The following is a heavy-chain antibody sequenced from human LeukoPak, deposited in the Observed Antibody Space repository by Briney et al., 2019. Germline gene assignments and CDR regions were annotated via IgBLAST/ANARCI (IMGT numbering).Heavy chain of an antibody. J-gene: IGHJ4*02. CDR1: RFTFSTYA. CDR2: ISSSGSGTYYT. V-gene: IGHV3-23*01. CDR3: AKDPDYDY. Sequence: PGGSLRLSCAASRFTFSTYAMSWVRQAPGKGLEWVSAISSSGSGTYYTYYTDSVKGRFTISRDDSKNTLYLQMNSLRAEDTAVYYCAKDPDYDYWGQGTLVTVSS.